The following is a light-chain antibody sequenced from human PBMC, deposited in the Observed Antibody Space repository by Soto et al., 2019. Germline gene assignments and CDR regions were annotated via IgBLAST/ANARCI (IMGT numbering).Light chain of an antibody. Sequence: EIVLTQSPGTLSLSPGERATLSCRASQSVSSSYLAWYQQKPGQAPRLLIYGASSRATGTPDRFSGSGSGTDFTRTISRLEPEDFAVYYCQQYGSSPITFGPGTKVDIK. CDR1: QSVSSSY. CDR2: GAS. J-gene: IGKJ3*01. CDR3: QQYGSSPIT. V-gene: IGKV3-20*01.